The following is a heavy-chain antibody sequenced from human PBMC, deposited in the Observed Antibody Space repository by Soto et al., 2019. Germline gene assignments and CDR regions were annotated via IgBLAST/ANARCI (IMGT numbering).Heavy chain of an antibody. CDR3: ARGIGHYEASAWYYFDY. Sequence: SETLSLTCTVSGGSISSGGYYWSWIRQHPGKGLEWIGYIYYTGSAYYNPSLKSRVTISVDTSENQFSLKLSSVTAADTAVSYCARGIGHYEASAWYYFDYWGQGTLVTVSS. D-gene: IGHD3-22*01. CDR1: GGSISSGGYY. V-gene: IGHV4-31*03. J-gene: IGHJ4*02. CDR2: IYYTGSA.